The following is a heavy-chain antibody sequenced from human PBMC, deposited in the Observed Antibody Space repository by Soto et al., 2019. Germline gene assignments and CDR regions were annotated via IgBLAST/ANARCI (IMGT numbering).Heavy chain of an antibody. Sequence: EVQLLESGGGWVQPGRSLRLSCATSGFTFSSYPMNWVRQAPGKGLEWVSGISAGGDSTYYADSVKGRFTIFRDNSKNSVYLQMNSLRAEDTAVYYCARRVWGQGTLVTVSS. CDR1: GFTFSSYP. CDR3: ARRV. CDR2: ISAGGDST. V-gene: IGHV3-23*01. J-gene: IGHJ4*02.